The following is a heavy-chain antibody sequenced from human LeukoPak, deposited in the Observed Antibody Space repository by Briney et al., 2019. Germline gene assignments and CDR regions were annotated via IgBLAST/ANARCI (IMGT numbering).Heavy chain of an antibody. Sequence: GGSLRLFCAASGFTFSTSSMSWVRLAPGKGLEWVSSMSSRGTYIYYADSVKGRFTISRDNAKSSLYLQMNSLRAEDTAMYYCATEVCTDKGDFDLWGRGTLVTVSS. CDR2: MSSRGTYI. CDR1: GFTFSTSS. V-gene: IGHV3-21*06. J-gene: IGHJ2*01. CDR3: ATEVCTDKGDFDL. D-gene: IGHD3-16*01.